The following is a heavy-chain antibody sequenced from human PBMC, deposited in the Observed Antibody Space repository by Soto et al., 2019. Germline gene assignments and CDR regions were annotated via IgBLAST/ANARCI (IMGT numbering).Heavy chain of an antibody. CDR1: GDTLSHYG. CDR3: AAGDISDTGDX. V-gene: IGHV1-69*13. Sequence: SVKVSCKASGDTLSHYGVSWVRQVPGKGLEWMGVTTAILGTRDYAQKFQGRMTITSDESTTTSYMELNSLTSDDTAVYYCAAGDISDTGDXWGQGTLVTVSX. J-gene: IGHJ5*02. D-gene: IGHD5-18*01. CDR2: TTAILGTR.